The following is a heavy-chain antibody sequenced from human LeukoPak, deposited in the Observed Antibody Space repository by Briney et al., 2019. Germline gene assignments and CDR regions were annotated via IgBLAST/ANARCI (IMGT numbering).Heavy chain of an antibody. Sequence: SETLSLTCAVYGGSFSGYYWSWIRQPPGKGLEWIGEINHSRSTNYNPSLKSRVTISVETSKNQFSVNLSSVTAADTAVYYCARQEGDYVDHWGQGTLVTVSS. CDR1: GGSFSGYY. CDR3: ARQEGDYVDH. V-gene: IGHV4-34*01. CDR2: INHSRST. J-gene: IGHJ4*02.